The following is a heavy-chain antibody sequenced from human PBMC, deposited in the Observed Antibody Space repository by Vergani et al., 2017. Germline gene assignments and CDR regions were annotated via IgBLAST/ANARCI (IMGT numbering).Heavy chain of an antibody. CDR2: ISYDGSNK. D-gene: IGHD3-3*01. CDR3: ARGVTIFGVVIILENYYYYMDV. CDR1: GFTFSSYG. Sequence: QVQLVESGGGVVQPGRSLRLSCAASGFTFSSYGMHWVRQAPGKGLEWVAVISYDGSNKYYADSVKGRFTISRDNSKNTLYLQMNSLRAEDTAVYYCARGVTIFGVVIILENYYYYMDVWGKGTTVTVSS. V-gene: IGHV3-30*03. J-gene: IGHJ6*03.